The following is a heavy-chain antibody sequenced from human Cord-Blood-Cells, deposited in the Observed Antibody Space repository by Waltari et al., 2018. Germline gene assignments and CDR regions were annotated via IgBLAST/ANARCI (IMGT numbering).Heavy chain of an antibody. D-gene: IGHD4-4*01. CDR3: ARAAVTYWYFDL. V-gene: IGHV1-2*02. Sequence: QVQLVQAGAVVKKPGASVKDLWKASGYTFTGHYHPRARQAPGQGLEWMGWINPNSGGTNYAQKFQGRVTMTRDTSISTAYMELSRLRSDDTAVYYCARAAVTYWYFDLWGRGTLVTVSS. CDR1: GYTFTGHY. CDR2: INPNSGGT. J-gene: IGHJ2*01.